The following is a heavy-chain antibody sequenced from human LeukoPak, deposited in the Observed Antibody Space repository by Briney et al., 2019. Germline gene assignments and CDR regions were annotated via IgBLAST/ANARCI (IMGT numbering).Heavy chain of an antibody. CDR1: GGSISSSSYY. J-gene: IGHJ6*03. V-gene: IGHV4-39*07. CDR3: ARVTGSYHFYYCMDV. D-gene: IGHD3-10*01. CDR2: IYYSGST. Sequence: PSETLSLTCTVSGGSISSSSYYWGWIRQPPVKGLEWIGSIYYSGSTYYNPSLKSRVTISVDTSKNQFSLKLSSVTAADTAVYYCARVTGSYHFYYCMDVWGKGTTVTVSS.